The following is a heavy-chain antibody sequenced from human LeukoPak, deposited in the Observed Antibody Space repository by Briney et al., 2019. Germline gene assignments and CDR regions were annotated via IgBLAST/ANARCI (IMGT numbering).Heavy chain of an antibody. Sequence: SETLSLTCVVSGHSISSGSYWGWIRQPPGKGLEWIGSVYHTGTTYYNPSLKSRVTISIDTSKNQFSLKLSSVTAADTAVYHCARYFYDSRGYYSYYLDYWGQGTLVTVSS. CDR2: VYHTGTT. CDR1: GHSISSGSY. D-gene: IGHD3-22*01. V-gene: IGHV4-38-2*01. CDR3: ARYFYDSRGYYSYYLDY. J-gene: IGHJ4*02.